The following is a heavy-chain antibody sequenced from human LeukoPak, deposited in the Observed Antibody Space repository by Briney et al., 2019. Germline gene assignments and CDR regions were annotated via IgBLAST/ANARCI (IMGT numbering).Heavy chain of an antibody. CDR1: GFTFSSYW. Sequence: GGSLRLSCAASGFTFSSYWMNWVRQAPGKGLVWVSRMNNDGRRTAYADSVKGRFTISRDNARNTLYLQMNRLRAEDTAMYYCAGGTFAFEYWGQGTLVTVSS. CDR2: MNNDGRRT. D-gene: IGHD2-21*01. V-gene: IGHV3-74*01. J-gene: IGHJ4*02. CDR3: AGGTFAFEY.